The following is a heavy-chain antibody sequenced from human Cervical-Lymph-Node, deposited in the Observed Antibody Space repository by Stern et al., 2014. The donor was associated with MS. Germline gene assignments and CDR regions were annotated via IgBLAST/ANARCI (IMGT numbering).Heavy chain of an antibody. CDR2: IYWGEAK. Sequence: QVTLKESGPTQVKPTQTLTLTCTFSGFSLSTSGVGVGWIRQPPGKALEWPARIYWGEAKRLHPSLETRLTIPKGTSKNPVVLTITNLGLVDTATYYCAPPNYGDFSYDFWGQGTLVTVSS. D-gene: IGHD4-17*01. J-gene: IGHJ4*02. CDR1: GFSLSTSGVG. CDR3: APPNYGDFSYDF. V-gene: IGHV2-5*09.